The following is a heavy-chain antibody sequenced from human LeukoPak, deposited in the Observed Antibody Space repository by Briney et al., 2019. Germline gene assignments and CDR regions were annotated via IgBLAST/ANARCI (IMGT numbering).Heavy chain of an antibody. CDR3: ASPGSGYDSAVFDY. V-gene: IGHV3-30*04. D-gene: IGHD3-22*01. CDR2: ISYDGSNK. Sequence: GGSLRLSCAASGFTFSRYAMHWVRQAPGKGLEWLALISYDGSNKYYADSVKGRFTISRDNSKNTLYLQTSSLRAEDTAVYYCASPGSGYDSAVFDYWGQGTLVTVSP. CDR1: GFTFSRYA. J-gene: IGHJ4*02.